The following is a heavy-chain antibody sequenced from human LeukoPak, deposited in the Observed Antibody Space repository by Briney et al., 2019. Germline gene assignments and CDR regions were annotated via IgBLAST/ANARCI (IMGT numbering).Heavy chain of an antibody. CDR1: GGTFSNYA. D-gene: IGHD5-18*01. J-gene: IGHJ4*02. CDR3: AKDIAQGYTFGSIEQDY. CDR2: ISERGDGT. V-gene: IGHV3-23*01. Sequence: GGSLRLSCAASGGTFSNYAMSWVRQAPGKGLEWVAAISERGDGTYYAGSMKGRFTISRDNAKNMVYLQINSLRAEDTAIYYCAKDIAQGYTFGSIEQDYWGQGTLVTVSS.